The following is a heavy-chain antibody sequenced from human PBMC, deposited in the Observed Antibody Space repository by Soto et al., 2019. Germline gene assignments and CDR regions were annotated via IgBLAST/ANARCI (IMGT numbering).Heavy chain of an antibody. Sequence: ESVPTLVNPTQTLTLTCAFSGFSLTTTRMGVAWIRQPPGKALEWLALIYWDDDKRYSPSLKNRLTVSKDTSTNRVVLTITNISPDDTGTYFCAHAGDFDLLSFDRWGPGTLVTVSS. CDR2: IYWDDDK. CDR3: AHAGDFDLLSFDR. CDR1: GFSLTTTRMG. D-gene: IGHD2-15*01. J-gene: IGHJ4*02. V-gene: IGHV2-5*02.